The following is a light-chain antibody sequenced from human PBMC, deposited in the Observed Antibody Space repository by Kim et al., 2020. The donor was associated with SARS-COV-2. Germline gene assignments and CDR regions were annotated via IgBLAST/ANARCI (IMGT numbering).Light chain of an antibody. CDR3: SSFAGGPYV. J-gene: IGLJ1*01. V-gene: IGLV2-8*01. CDR2: EVN. CDR1: SRDVGAYKY. Sequence: PGQSVTISCTGTSRDVGAYKYVSWYQQHPGKALNLMISEVNKRPSGVPDRFSGSKSVNTAYLTVSGLQADDEADYYCSSFAGGPYVFGTGTKVTVL.